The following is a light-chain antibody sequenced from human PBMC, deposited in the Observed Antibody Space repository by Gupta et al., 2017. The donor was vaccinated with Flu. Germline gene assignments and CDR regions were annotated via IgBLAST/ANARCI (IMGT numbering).Light chain of an antibody. J-gene: IGLJ2*01. Sequence: QSALTQPASVSGSPGQSINISCTGTSSDIGTYNYVSWYQQYPGRAPKLMIYDVRNRPSGISDRLSGSKSGNTASLTISGLQAEDEADYYCSSYSATGALALFGGGTKVTVL. V-gene: IGLV2-14*03. CDR1: SSDIGTYNY. CDR2: DVR. CDR3: SSYSATGALAL.